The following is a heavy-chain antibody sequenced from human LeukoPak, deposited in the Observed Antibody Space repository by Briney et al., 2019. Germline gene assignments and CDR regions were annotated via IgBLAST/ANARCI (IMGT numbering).Heavy chain of an antibody. CDR2: IWYDGRRE. J-gene: IGHJ4*02. D-gene: IGHD4/OR15-4a*01. CDR3: AREEGGVLVY. CDR1: GFTFSNFG. Sequence: GGSLRLSCEASGFTFSNFGMYWVRQAPGKGLEWVAIIWYDGRREYYADSVRGRFTISRDNSKNTLYLQMNSLRAEDTAVYYCAREEGGVLVYWGQGTLVTVSS. V-gene: IGHV3-33*01.